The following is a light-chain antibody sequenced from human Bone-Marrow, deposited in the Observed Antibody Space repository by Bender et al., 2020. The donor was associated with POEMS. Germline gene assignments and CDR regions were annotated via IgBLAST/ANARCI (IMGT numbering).Light chain of an antibody. V-gene: IGLV2-23*01. CDR1: SSDVWSYNL. J-gene: IGLJ3*02. CDR3: CSSASALWV. CDR2: KDT. Sequence: QSALTQPRSGSGSPGQSVTISCTGTSSDVWSYNLVSWYQHHPGKAPILVIYKDTERPSAVSSRFSGSKSGNTASLTISALQAEDEADYYCCSSASALWVFGGGTKLTVL.